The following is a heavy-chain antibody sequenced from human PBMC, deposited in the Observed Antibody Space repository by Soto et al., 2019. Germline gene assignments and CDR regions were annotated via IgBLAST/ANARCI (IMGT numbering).Heavy chain of an antibody. CDR1: GGSISSYH. V-gene: IGHV4-4*07. Sequence: PSETLSLTCTVSGGSISSYHWSWIRQSAGKGLEWIGRIYTSGNTHYNPSLKSRVTVSIDTSKNQFFLTVNSVTAADSAVYYCAIESRHNWDYEAYWCEGTLVTVFS. CDR3: AIESRHNWDYEAY. D-gene: IGHD1-7*01. J-gene: IGHJ4*02. CDR2: IYTSGNT.